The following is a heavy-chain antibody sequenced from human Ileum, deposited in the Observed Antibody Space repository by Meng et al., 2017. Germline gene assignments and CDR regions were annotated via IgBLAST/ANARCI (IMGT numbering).Heavy chain of an antibody. CDR2: TYYRSKWYS. CDR3: ASGSGSLDY. D-gene: IGHD3-3*01. Sequence: QVLLQESGPGLVKPSPTLHLTCAVSGGSVSSNIAAWNWLRQSPLRGLEWLGRTYYRSKWYSEYAVSVKSRISITPDTSKNQFSLQMNSVTPEDTAVYYCASGSGSLDYWGPGTLVTVSS. J-gene: IGHJ4*02. CDR1: GGSVSSNIAA. V-gene: IGHV6-1*01.